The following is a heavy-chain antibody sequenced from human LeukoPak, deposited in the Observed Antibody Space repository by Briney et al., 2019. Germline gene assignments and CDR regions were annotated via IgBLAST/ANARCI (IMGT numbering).Heavy chain of an antibody. J-gene: IGHJ4*02. D-gene: IGHD3-3*01. Sequence: GASVKVSCKASGYTFTSYAMNWVRQAPGQGLEWMGWINTNTGNPTYAQGFTGRFVFSLDTSASTAYLQISSLKAEDTAVYYCARDLPILRFLEWSQRFTFDYWGQGTLVTVSS. CDR3: ARDLPILRFLEWSQRFTFDY. V-gene: IGHV7-4-1*02. CDR1: GYTFTSYA. CDR2: INTNTGNP.